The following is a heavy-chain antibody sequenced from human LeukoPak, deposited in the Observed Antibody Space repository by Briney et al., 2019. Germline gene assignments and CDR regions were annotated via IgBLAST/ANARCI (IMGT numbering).Heavy chain of an antibody. CDR1: GFTFSTYY. J-gene: IGHJ3*02. D-gene: IGHD7-27*01. V-gene: IGHV3-74*01. Sequence: GGSLRLSCAASGFTFSTYYMNWVRQAPGKGLVWVSRIYSDGSGTSYADSVKGRFTTSRDNAKNTLFLQMNSLRAEDTAVYYCANWGSAFDIWGQGTMVIVSS. CDR2: IYSDGSGT. CDR3: ANWGSAFDI.